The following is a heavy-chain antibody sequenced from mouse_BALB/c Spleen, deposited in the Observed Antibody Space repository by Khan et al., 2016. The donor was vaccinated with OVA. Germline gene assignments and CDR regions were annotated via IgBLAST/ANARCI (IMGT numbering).Heavy chain of an antibody. V-gene: IGHV2-3*01. Sequence: QVQLKESGPGLVAPSQSLSITCTVSGFSLNSYGVNWVRQPPGKGLEWLGVIWGDGSPNYHSALQSRLLISKDDSKSQVFLKLNSLQTDDTATYDCAKFTPYYYSRDYWGQGTSVTVSA. D-gene: IGHD1-1*01. CDR1: GFSLNSYG. CDR3: AKFTPYYYSRDY. CDR2: IWGDGSP. J-gene: IGHJ4*01.